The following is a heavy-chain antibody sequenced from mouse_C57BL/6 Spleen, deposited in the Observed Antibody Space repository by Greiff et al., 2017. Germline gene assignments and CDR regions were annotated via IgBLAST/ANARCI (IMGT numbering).Heavy chain of an antibody. CDR3: ARYYYGSRYFDV. V-gene: IGHV1-50*01. CDR2: IGPSDSYT. CDR1: GYTFTSYW. J-gene: IGHJ1*03. Sequence: VQLQQPGAELVKPGASVKLSCKASGYTFTSYWMQWVKQRPGQGLEWIGEIGPSDSYTNYNQQFKGKATLTVVTSSSTSYMQLSSLTSEDSAVYYCARYYYGSRYFDVWGTGTTVTVSS. D-gene: IGHD1-1*01.